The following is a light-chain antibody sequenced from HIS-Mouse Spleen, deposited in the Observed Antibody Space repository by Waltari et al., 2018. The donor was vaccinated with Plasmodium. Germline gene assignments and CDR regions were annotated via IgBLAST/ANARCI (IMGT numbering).Light chain of an antibody. Sequence: DIQMTQSPSSLSASVGDRVTITCRASQSISSYLNWYQQKPGKAPKLLIYAASSLQSGVPSRFGSSGAGTDFTLSISSLQPEDFATYYCQQSYSTWTFGRGTKVEIK. CDR2: AAS. V-gene: IGKV1-39*01. CDR1: QSISSY. CDR3: QQSYSTWT. J-gene: IGKJ1*01.